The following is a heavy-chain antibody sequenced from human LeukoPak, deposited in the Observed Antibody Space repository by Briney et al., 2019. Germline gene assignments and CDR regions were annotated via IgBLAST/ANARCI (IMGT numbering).Heavy chain of an antibody. V-gene: IGHV4-38-2*02. CDR1: GYSIRSGYY. J-gene: IGHJ3*02. D-gene: IGHD5/OR15-5a*01. CDR2: VFDSGST. CDR3: ARYEASTDVFDI. Sequence: PSETLSLTCTVSGYSIRSGYYWGWIRRPPGKGLEWIGSVFDSGSTYHNPSLKSRVTISVHTSKNQFSLKLSAVTAAVTAVYYCARYEASTDVFDIWGQGTMVTVSS.